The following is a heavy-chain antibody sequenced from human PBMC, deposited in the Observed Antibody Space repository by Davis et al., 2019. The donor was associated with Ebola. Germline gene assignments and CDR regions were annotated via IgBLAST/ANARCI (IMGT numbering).Heavy chain of an antibody. Sequence: PSETLSLTCAVSGYSISSGYYWGWIRQPPGKGLEWIGSIYHSGSTYYNPSLKSRVTISVDTSKNQFSLQLNSVTPEDTAVYYCARDNEVGNFFDYWGQGTLVTVSS. D-gene: IGHD1-26*01. J-gene: IGHJ4*02. CDR3: ARDNEVGNFFDY. CDR2: IYHSGST. V-gene: IGHV4-38-2*02. CDR1: GYSISSGYY.